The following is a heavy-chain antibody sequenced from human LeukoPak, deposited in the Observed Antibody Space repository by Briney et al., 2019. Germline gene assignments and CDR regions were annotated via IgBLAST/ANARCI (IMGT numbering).Heavy chain of an antibody. Sequence: GGSLRLSCAASGFTFSSYAMSWVRQAPGKGLVWISRINSDGSTTNYADSVNGRFTISRDNTKNTLYLQMNSLRAEDTAAYYCWVPATAGEADYWGQGTLVTVSS. J-gene: IGHJ4*02. CDR3: WVPATAGEADY. D-gene: IGHD2-2*01. CDR2: INSDGSTT. V-gene: IGHV3-74*01. CDR1: GFTFSSYA.